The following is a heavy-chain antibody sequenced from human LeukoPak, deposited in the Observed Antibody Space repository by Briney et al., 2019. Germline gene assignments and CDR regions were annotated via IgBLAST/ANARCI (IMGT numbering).Heavy chain of an antibody. CDR3: ARGRGYSPSGAMDV. CDR2: INHSGST. D-gene: IGHD5-18*01. Sequence: PSETLSLTCAVYGGSFSGYYWSWIRHPPGKGLEWIGEINHSGSTNYNPSLKSRVTISVDTSKNQFSLKLSSVTAADTAVYYCARGRGYSPSGAMDVWGKGTTVTVSS. J-gene: IGHJ6*03. V-gene: IGHV4-34*01. CDR1: GGSFSGYY.